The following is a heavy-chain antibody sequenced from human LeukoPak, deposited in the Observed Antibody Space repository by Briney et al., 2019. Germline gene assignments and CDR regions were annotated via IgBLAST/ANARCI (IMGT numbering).Heavy chain of an antibody. Sequence: GGSLRLSCAASGFTFSSYAMSWVRQAPGKGLEWVSAISGSGGSTYYADSVKGRFTISRDNSKNTLYLQMNSLRAEDTAVYYCAKDPSNMVRGVVEYYFDYRGQGTLVTVSS. J-gene: IGHJ4*02. CDR1: GFTFSSYA. V-gene: IGHV3-23*01. CDR3: AKDPSNMVRGVVEYYFDY. CDR2: ISGSGGST. D-gene: IGHD3-10*01.